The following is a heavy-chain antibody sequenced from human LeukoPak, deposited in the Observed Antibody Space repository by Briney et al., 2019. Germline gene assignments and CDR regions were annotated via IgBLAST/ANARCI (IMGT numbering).Heavy chain of an antibody. D-gene: IGHD5-18*01. CDR1: GGSFSGYY. Sequence: SETLSLTCAVYGGSFSGYYWSWIRQPPEKGLEWIGEINHSGSTNYNPSLKSRVTISVDTSKNQFSLKLSSVTAADTAVYYCARVPDTAPDYWGQGTLVTVSS. CDR3: ARVPDTAPDY. CDR2: INHSGST. V-gene: IGHV4-34*01. J-gene: IGHJ4*02.